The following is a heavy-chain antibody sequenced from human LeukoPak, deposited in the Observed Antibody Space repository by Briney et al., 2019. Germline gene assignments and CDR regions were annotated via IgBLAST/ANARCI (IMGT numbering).Heavy chain of an antibody. Sequence: ASVKVSCKASGYTFTDHYMHWVRQAPGQGLEWMGWFNPNSGGTNYAQKFQGRVTMTRDTSISTAYMELNRLRSDDTAVYYCARVGDTAMVGFFDYWGQGSLVTVSS. D-gene: IGHD5-18*01. J-gene: IGHJ4*02. CDR3: ARVGDTAMVGFFDY. CDR1: GYTFTDHY. CDR2: FNPNSGGT. V-gene: IGHV1-2*02.